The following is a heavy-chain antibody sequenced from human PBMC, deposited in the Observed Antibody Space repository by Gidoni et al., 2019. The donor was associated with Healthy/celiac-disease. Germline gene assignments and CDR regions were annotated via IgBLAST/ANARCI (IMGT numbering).Heavy chain of an antibody. V-gene: IGHV1-18*01. CDR3: ARDIRDSSGYNHDAFDI. J-gene: IGHJ3*02. Sequence: QVQLVQSGAEVKKPGASVKVSCKASGYTFTSYGISWVRQAPGQGLEWMGWISAYNGNTNYAQQLQGRVTMTTDTATSTAYMELRSLRSDDTAVYYCARDIRDSSGYNHDAFDIWGQGTMVTVSS. CDR2: ISAYNGNT. CDR1: GYTFTSYG. D-gene: IGHD3-22*01.